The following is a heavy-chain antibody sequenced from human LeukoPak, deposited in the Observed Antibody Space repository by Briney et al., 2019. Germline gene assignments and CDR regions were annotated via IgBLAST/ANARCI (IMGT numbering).Heavy chain of an antibody. CDR3: AVGKAATED. V-gene: IGHV3-7*01. CDR2: IKQDGGER. CDR1: GFTFNNYW. D-gene: IGHD6-13*01. J-gene: IGHJ4*02. Sequence: GGSLRLSCAASGFTFNNYWMSWVRQAPGKGLEWVANIKQDGGERYYVDSVKGRFTISRDNAKNSLYLQMNSLRAEDTAVYYCAVGKAATEDWRQGTLVTVHS.